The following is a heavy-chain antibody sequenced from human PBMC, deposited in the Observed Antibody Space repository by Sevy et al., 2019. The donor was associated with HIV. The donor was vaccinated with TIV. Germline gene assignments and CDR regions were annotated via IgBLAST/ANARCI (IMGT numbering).Heavy chain of an antibody. Sequence: GGSLRLSCAASGFTFSSYGMHWVRQAPGKGLEWVAVISYDGSNKYYVDSVKGRFTISRDNSKNTLYLQMNSLRAEDTAVYYCAKGFILMVYDDYFDYWGQGTLVTVSS. D-gene: IGHD2-8*01. CDR2: ISYDGSNK. V-gene: IGHV3-30*18. CDR3: AKGFILMVYDDYFDY. CDR1: GFTFSSYG. J-gene: IGHJ4*02.